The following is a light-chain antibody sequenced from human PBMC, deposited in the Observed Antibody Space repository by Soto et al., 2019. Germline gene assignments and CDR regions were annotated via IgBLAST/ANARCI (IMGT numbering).Light chain of an antibody. CDR2: EVS. V-gene: IGLV2-8*01. CDR3: TSYVEDNIFL. Sequence: QSVLTQPPSASGSPGQPVTISCPGTSSDVGGYDYVSWYQQYPGKAPKLLIYEVSKRPSGVPDRFSGSKTGTTASLTVSGLQVEKGADYYGTSYVEDNIFLFETGTRVTVL. J-gene: IGLJ1*01. CDR1: SSDVGGYDY.